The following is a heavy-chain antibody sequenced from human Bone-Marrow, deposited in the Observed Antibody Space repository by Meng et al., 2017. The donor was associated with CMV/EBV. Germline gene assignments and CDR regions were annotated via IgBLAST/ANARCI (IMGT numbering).Heavy chain of an antibody. J-gene: IGHJ4*02. D-gene: IGHD6-13*01. V-gene: IGHV5-51*01. CDR3: ARLDSSSWCPFDY. Sequence: KVSCKGSGYNFNHYWIAWVRQTPGKGLEWMGIILPRDSDIKYSPSFQGQVSLSVDKSINTAYLQWSSLKASDTAMYYCARLDSSSWCPFDYWGQGTLVTVSS. CDR2: ILPRDSDI. CDR1: GYNFNHYW.